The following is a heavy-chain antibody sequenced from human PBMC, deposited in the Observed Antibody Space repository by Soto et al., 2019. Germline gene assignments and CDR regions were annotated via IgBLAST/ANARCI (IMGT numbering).Heavy chain of an antibody. CDR3: ARDRLLWFGESPPTYYYYGMDV. Sequence: ASVKVSCKASGYTFTSYAMHWVRQAPGQRLEWMGWINAGNGNTKYSQKFQGRVTITRDTSASTAYMELNSLRSEDTAVYYCARDRLLWFGESPPTYYYYGMDVWGQGTTVTVSS. CDR2: INAGNGNT. CDR1: GYTFTSYA. D-gene: IGHD3-10*01. V-gene: IGHV1-3*01. J-gene: IGHJ6*02.